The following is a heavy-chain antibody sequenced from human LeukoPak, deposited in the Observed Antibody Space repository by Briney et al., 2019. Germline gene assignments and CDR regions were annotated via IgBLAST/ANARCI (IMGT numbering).Heavy chain of an antibody. CDR3: AREGGGYDYVWGSYRYRFFDY. CDR2: ISSSSSYI. J-gene: IGHJ4*02. CDR1: GFTFSSYS. V-gene: IGHV3-21*01. Sequence: PGGSLRLSCAASGFTFSSYSMNWVRQAPGKGLEWVSSISSSSSYIYYADSVKGRFTISRDNAKNSLYLQMNSLRAEDTAVYYCAREGGGYDYVWGSYRYRFFDYWGQGTLVTVSS. D-gene: IGHD3-16*02.